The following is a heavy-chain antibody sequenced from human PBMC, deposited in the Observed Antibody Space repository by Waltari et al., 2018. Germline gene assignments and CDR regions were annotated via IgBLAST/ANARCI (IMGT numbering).Heavy chain of an antibody. Sequence: QVQLVESGGGVVQPGRSLRLSCAASGFTFSSYGMHWVRQAPGKGLEWVAVISYDGSKKYYADSVKGRFTISRDNSKNTLYLQMNSLRVEDTAGYYCAKNQDPYCSSRSCPMFAFDIWGQGTMVTVSS. CDR2: ISYDGSKK. J-gene: IGHJ3*02. V-gene: IGHV3-30*18. CDR3: AKNQDPYCSSRSCPMFAFDI. D-gene: IGHD2-2*01. CDR1: GFTFSSYG.